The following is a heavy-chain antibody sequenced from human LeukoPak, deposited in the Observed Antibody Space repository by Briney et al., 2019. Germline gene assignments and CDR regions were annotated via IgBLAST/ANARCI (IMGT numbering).Heavy chain of an antibody. CDR1: GFTFSSYS. D-gene: IGHD3-10*01. Sequence: GGSLRLSCAASGFTFSSYSMNWVRQAPGKGLEWVSSISSSSSYIYYADSVKGRFTISRDNAKNSLYLQMNSLRAEDTAVYYCASMVRGVPLDPWGQGTLVTVSS. V-gene: IGHV3-21*01. J-gene: IGHJ5*02. CDR2: ISSSSSYI. CDR3: ASMVRGVPLDP.